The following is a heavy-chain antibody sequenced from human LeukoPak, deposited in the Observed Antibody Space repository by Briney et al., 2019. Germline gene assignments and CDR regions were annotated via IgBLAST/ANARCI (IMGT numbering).Heavy chain of an antibody. D-gene: IGHD3-10*01. J-gene: IGHJ4*02. CDR1: GFTFSSYS. CDR2: VSSSSSYI. CDR3: AKEGSALWFGELSYYFDF. Sequence: GGSLRLSCAASGFTFSSYSMNWVRQAPGKGLEWVSSVSSSSSYIYYADSVKGRFTISRDNFKNTLYLQMNSLRAEDTAVYYCAKEGSALWFGELSYYFDFWGQGTLVTVSS. V-gene: IGHV3-21*04.